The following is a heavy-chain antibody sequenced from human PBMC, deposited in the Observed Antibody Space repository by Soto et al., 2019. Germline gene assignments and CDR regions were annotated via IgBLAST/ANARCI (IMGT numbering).Heavy chain of an antibody. Sequence: GGSLRLSCAASGFTFSDYYMSWIRQAPGMGLEWVSYISGSGNSIYYADSVKGRFTISRDNAKNSLYLQMNSLRVEDTAVYYCATLSKKFDRWGQGNLVTVSS. CDR2: ISGSGNSI. CDR3: ATLSKKFDR. CDR1: GFTFSDYY. V-gene: IGHV3-11*01. J-gene: IGHJ5*02. D-gene: IGHD4-4*01.